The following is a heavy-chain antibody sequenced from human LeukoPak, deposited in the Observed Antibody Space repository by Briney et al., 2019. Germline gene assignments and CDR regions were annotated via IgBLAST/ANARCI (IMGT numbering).Heavy chain of an antibody. Sequence: PGGSLRLSCAASGFTFSSYWMHWVRQAPGKGLVWVSRINSDGSSTSYADSVKGRFTISRDYAKNTLYLQMNSLRAEDTAVYYCARAPRYSSGWYFDYWGQGTLVTVSS. CDR3: ARAPRYSSGWYFDY. J-gene: IGHJ4*02. D-gene: IGHD6-19*01. V-gene: IGHV3-74*01. CDR2: INSDGSST. CDR1: GFTFSSYW.